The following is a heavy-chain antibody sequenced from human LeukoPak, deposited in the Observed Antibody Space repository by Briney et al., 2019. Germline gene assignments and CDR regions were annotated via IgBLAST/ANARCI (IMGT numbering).Heavy chain of an antibody. Sequence: ASVKVSCKAFGYTFTSNYMHWVRQAPGQGPEWMGVISPSGGSTTYAQKFQGRVTITADESTSTAYMELSSLRSDDTAVYYCASASHITMLRGANDYWGQGTLVTVSS. J-gene: IGHJ4*02. CDR3: ASASHITMLRGANDY. D-gene: IGHD3-10*01. V-gene: IGHV1-46*01. CDR2: ISPSGGST. CDR1: GYTFTSNY.